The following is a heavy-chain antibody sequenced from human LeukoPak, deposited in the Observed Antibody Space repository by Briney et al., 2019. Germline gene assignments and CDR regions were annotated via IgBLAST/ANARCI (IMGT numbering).Heavy chain of an antibody. Sequence: PSETLSLTCTVSGASISGYYWSWIRQPPGKGLEWIGYIYYSGSTNYNPSLKSRVTISVDTSKNQFSLKLSSVTAADTAVYYCARGPEGSGYYWYYYYYGMDVWGQGTRVTVSS. J-gene: IGHJ6*02. V-gene: IGHV4-59*01. D-gene: IGHD3-3*01. CDR3: ARGPEGSGYYWYYYYYGMDV. CDR2: IYYSGST. CDR1: GASISGYY.